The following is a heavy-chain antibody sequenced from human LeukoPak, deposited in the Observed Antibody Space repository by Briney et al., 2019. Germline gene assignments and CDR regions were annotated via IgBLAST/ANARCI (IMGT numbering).Heavy chain of an antibody. D-gene: IGHD3-22*01. CDR2: INHSGST. CDR3: AREPRITMIVVVTKRDAFDI. Sequence: SETLSLTCAVYGGSFSGYYWSWIRQPPGKGLEWIGEINHSGSTNYNPSLKSRVTISVDTSKNQFSLKLSSVTAADTAVYYCAREPRITMIVVVTKRDAFDIWVQGTMVTVSS. V-gene: IGHV4-34*01. J-gene: IGHJ3*02. CDR1: GGSFSGYY.